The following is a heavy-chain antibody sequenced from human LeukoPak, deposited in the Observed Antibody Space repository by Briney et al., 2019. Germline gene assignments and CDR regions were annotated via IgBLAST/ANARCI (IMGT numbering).Heavy chain of an antibody. CDR2: IIPILGIA. V-gene: IGHV1-69*04. CDR3: ARELYSAGGVNAGY. CDR1: GGTFSSYA. Sequence: ASVKVSCKASGGTFSSYAISWVRQAPGQGLEWMGRIIPILGIANYAQKFQGRVTITADKSTSTAYMELSSLRSEDTAVYYCARELYSAGGVNAGYWGQGTLVTVSS. D-gene: IGHD4-23*01. J-gene: IGHJ4*02.